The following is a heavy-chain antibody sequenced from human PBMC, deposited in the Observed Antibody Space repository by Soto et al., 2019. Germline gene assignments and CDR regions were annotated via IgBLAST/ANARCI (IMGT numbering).Heavy chain of an antibody. D-gene: IGHD2-2*01. CDR3: ARDNVRYCSSTSCARYFDY. CDR2: IYHSGST. J-gene: IGHJ4*02. CDR1: GGSISSSNW. V-gene: IGHV4-4*02. Sequence: PSETLSLTCAVSGGSISSSNWWSWVRQPPGKGLEWIGEIYHSGSTNYNPSLKSRVTISVDKSKNQFSLKLSSVTAADTAVYYCARDNVRYCSSTSCARYFDYWGQGTLVTVSS.